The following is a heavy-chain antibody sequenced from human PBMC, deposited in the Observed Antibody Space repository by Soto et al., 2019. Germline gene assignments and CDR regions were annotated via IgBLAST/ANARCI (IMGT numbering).Heavy chain of an antibody. CDR3: ARGEEDDFWSGYHPHFDY. V-gene: IGHV4-31*03. CDR2: IYYSGST. D-gene: IGHD3-3*01. Sequence: SETLSLTCTVSGGSISSGGYYWSWIRQHPGKGLEWIGYIYYSGSTYYNPSLKSRVTISVDTSKNQFSLKLSSVTAADTAVYYCARGEEDDFWSGYHPHFDYWGQGTLVTVSS. J-gene: IGHJ4*02. CDR1: GGSISSGGYY.